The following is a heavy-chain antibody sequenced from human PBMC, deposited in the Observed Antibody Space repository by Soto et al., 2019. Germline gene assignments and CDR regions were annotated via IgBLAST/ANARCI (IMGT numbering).Heavy chain of an antibody. CDR1: GDSVSNNSAA. D-gene: IGHD5-18*01. V-gene: IGHV6-1*01. CDR2: TYYRSKWYN. CDR3: ERNQTYSYGWGLDV. J-gene: IGHJ6*04. Sequence: SQTLSLTFAISGDSVSNNSAAWNWIRQSPSRGLEWLGRTYYRSKWYNDYAVSVKSRISINPDTSKNQFSLQLSSVTPDDTAVNYCERNQTYSYGWGLDVWGKGTPVPSPQ.